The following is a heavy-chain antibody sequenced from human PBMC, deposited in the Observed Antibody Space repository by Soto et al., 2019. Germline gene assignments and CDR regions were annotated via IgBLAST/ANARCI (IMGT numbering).Heavy chain of an antibody. CDR2: ISAKNGDT. Sequence: QVHLVQSGAELKKPGAPVRVSCKASGYSFTRNGISWVRQSPGQGLEWMGWISAKNGDTNYAQKFQVRVIMTTDTSTSTDYMELRSLRSDDTAVYYCVRHRDSDTWPSTDVWGQGTTVTVSS. V-gene: IGHV1-18*01. CDR1: GYSFTRNG. CDR3: VRHRDSDTWPSTDV. D-gene: IGHD1-26*01. J-gene: IGHJ6*02.